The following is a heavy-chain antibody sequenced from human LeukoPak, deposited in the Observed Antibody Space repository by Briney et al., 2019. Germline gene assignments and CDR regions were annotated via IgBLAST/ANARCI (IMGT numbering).Heavy chain of an antibody. V-gene: IGHV4-34*01. CDR2: INNSGST. CDR1: GGSFSSYY. CDR3: ARGYRTRRVAATYYFDY. D-gene: IGHD2-15*01. Sequence: PSATLSLTCAVYGGSFSSYYWCWIRQPPGKGLEWLGEINNSGSTNYNPSLKSRVTISVDTSKNQFSLKLSSVTAADTAVYYCARGYRTRRVAATYYFDYWGQGTLVTVSS. J-gene: IGHJ4*02.